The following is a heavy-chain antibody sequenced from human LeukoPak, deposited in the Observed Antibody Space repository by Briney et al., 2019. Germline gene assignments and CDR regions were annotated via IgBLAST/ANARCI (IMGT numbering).Heavy chain of an antibody. CDR3: ARGGGYASPIGY. CDR1: GGSISTYY. D-gene: IGHD5-12*01. CDR2: IYHSGSN. J-gene: IGHJ4*02. V-gene: IGHV4-59*01. Sequence: SETLSLTRTLSGGSISTYYWSWIRQPPGKGLEWIGYIYHSGSNNYNPSLKSRVTISVDTSKNQFSLKLSSVTAADTAVYYCARGGGYASPIGYWGQGALVTVSS.